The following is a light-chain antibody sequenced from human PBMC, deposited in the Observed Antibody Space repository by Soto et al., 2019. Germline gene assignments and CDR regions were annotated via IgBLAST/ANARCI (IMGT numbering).Light chain of an antibody. CDR3: QQYDTSPPLT. Sequence: EIVLTQSPGTLSLSPWERSTLSFISIQSVSSSYLAWYQQKPGQAPRLLIYGASSRATGTPDRFSGSGSGTDFTLTISRLEPEDFAVYYCQQYDTSPPLTFGGGTKVDIK. V-gene: IGKV3-20*01. CDR1: QSVSSSY. CDR2: GAS. J-gene: IGKJ4*01.